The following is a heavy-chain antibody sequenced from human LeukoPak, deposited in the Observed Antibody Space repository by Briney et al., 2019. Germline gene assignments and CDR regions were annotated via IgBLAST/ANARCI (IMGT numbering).Heavy chain of an antibody. V-gene: IGHV3-7*03. CDR2: IKQDVNEK. CDR1: GFTFNSYW. J-gene: IGHJ6*03. CDR3: ARGLNYDILTGYYKANYYMDV. D-gene: IGHD3-9*01. Sequence: GGSLRLSCAASGFTFNSYWMSWVRQAPGKGLEWVANIKQDVNEKYYVDSVKGRFTISRDNAKNSLYLQMNSLRAEDTAVYYCARGLNYDILTGYYKANYYMDVWGKGTTVTVSS.